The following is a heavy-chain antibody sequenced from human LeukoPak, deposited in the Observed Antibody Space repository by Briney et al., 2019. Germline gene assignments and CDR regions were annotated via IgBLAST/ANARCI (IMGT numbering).Heavy chain of an antibody. V-gene: IGHV3-21*04. J-gene: IGHJ4*02. CDR2: ISSSSSYI. CDR3: AKARPITYYYDSSGYYPIDY. CDR1: GFTFSSYS. Sequence: GGSLRLSCAASGFTFSSYSMNWVRQAPGKGLEWVSSISSSSSYIYYADSVKGRFTISRDNAKNSLYLQMNSLRAEDTAVFYCAKARPITYYYDSSGYYPIDYWGQGTLVTVSS. D-gene: IGHD3-22*01.